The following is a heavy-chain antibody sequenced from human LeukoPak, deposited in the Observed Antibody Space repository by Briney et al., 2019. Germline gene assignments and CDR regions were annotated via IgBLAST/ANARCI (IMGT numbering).Heavy chain of an antibody. J-gene: IGHJ3*01. Sequence: GGSLRLSCAASGFTFSSYSMNWVRQAPGKGLEWVSSISSSSSYIYYADSVKGRFTISRDNAKNSLYLQMNSLRAEDTAVYYCARDLGHYYGSGSYYCWGQGTMVTVPS. CDR2: ISSSSSYI. CDR3: ARDLGHYYGSGSYYC. CDR1: GFTFSSYS. V-gene: IGHV3-21*01. D-gene: IGHD3-10*01.